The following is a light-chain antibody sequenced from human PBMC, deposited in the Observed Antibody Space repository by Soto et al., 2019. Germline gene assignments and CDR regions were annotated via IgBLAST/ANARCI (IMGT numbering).Light chain of an antibody. V-gene: IGKV3-20*01. J-gene: IGKJ4*01. CDR1: QSVGSNY. Sequence: EIVLTQSPGTLSLSPGDRATLSCRASQSVGSNYLAWYQQKPGQAPRLLIYGASNRATGIPDTFSGSGSGTDFTRTISRLEPEDFAVYYCQQYGSAPSTFGGGTKVEI. CDR3: QQYGSAPST. CDR2: GAS.